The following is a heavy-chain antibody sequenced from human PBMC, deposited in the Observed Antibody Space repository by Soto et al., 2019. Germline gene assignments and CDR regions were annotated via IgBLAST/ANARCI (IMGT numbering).Heavy chain of an antibody. V-gene: IGHV4-59*08. CDR1: GGSISSYY. CDR2: IYYSGST. Sequence: SETLSLTCTVSGGSISSYYWSWIRQPPGKGLEWIGYIYYSGSTNYNPSLKSRVTISVDTSKNQFSLKLSSVTAADTAVYYCARHLSGPPVVVVAATDAFDIWGQGTMVTVSS. D-gene: IGHD2-15*01. CDR3: ARHLSGPPVVVVAATDAFDI. J-gene: IGHJ3*02.